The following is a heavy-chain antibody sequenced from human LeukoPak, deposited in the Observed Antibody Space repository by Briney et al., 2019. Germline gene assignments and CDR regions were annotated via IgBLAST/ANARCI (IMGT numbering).Heavy chain of an antibody. D-gene: IGHD2-15*01. V-gene: IGHV3-23*01. CDR3: AKDVVGGNVVVVAATSNWFDP. J-gene: IGHJ5*02. CDR1: RFTFSRFA. CDR2: ISGSGGST. Sequence: GGSLRLSCAASRFTFSRFAMSWVGQAPGKGLEWVSAISGSGGSTYYADSVKGRFTISRDNSKNTLYLQMNSLRAEDTAVYYCAKDVVGGNVVVVAATSNWFDPWGQGTLVTVSS.